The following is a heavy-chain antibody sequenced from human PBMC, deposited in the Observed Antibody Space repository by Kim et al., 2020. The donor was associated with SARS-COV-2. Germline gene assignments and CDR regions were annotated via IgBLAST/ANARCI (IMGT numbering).Heavy chain of an antibody. V-gene: IGHV3-53*01. J-gene: IGHJ4*02. D-gene: IGHD6-13*01. CDR3: ARGLAGPLDY. CDR1: GFIVSSNY. Sequence: GGSLRLSCAASGFIVSSNYMNWVRQAPGKGLEWISVIYAGGSTYYADSVKGRFTISRDNSKNTLSLQMNSLRAEDTAVYYCARGLAGPLDYWGQGTLVT. CDR2: IYAGGST.